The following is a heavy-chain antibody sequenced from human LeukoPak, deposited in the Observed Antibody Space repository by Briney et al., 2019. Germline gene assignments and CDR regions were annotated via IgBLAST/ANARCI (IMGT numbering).Heavy chain of an antibody. CDR1: GGSFSGYY. D-gene: IGHD3-3*01. V-gene: IGHV4-34*01. Sequence: SETLSLTCAVYGGSFSGYYWSWIRQPPGKGLEWIGEINHSGSTNYNPSLKSRVTISVDTSKNQFSLKLSSATAADTAVYYCARGLPYYDFWSGYYTVCYFDYWGQGTLVTVSS. J-gene: IGHJ4*02. CDR3: ARGLPYYDFWSGYYTVCYFDY. CDR2: INHSGST.